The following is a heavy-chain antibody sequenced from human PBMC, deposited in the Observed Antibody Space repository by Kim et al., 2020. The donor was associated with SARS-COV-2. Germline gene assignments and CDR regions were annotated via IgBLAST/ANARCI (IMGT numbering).Heavy chain of an antibody. V-gene: IGHV3-23*01. CDR3: AKDLLYVPGRGYFDS. Sequence: DSVRGRFTISRDNSKNTLYLQVDSLRVEDTAVYYCAKDLLYVPGRGYFDSWGQGVLVTVSS. J-gene: IGHJ4*02. D-gene: IGHD3-10*01.